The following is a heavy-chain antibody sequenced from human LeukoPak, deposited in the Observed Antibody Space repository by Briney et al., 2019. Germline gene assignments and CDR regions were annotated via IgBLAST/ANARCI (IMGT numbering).Heavy chain of an antibody. CDR3: ARDEVY. V-gene: IGHV3-11*01. Sequence: EGSLRLSCAASGFTFSDYYMTWIRQAPGKGLEWIAYITSGGDTIYYADSVKGRFTISRDNAQNSLFLQMNSLRAEDTAVYYCARDEVYWGQGTLVTVSS. CDR2: ITSGGDTI. J-gene: IGHJ4*02. CDR1: GFTFSDYY.